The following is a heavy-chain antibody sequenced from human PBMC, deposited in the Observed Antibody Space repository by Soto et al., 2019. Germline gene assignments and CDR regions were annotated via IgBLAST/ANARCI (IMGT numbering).Heavy chain of an antibody. CDR2: ISYSGST. J-gene: IGHJ4*02. D-gene: IGHD1-1*01. Sequence: QVQLQESGPGLVKPSETLSLTCTVSGGSVSSGSYYWSWIRQPPGKGLEWIGYISYSGSTNYNSSLKSRFTISKDTSENQFSLKLSSVTAADTAVYYCARYTTGGTGFDYWGQGTLITVSS. CDR1: GGSVSSGSYY. CDR3: ARYTTGGTGFDY. V-gene: IGHV4-61*01.